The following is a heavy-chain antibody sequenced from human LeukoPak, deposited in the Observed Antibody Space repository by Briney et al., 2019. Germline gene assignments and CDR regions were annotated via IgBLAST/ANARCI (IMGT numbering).Heavy chain of an antibody. V-gene: IGHV3-74*01. CDR2: ISSDGTST. Sequence: GGSLRLSCAASGFTFSSYWMHWVRQAPGKGLVWFSRISSDGTSTSYADSVKGRFTISRDNAKNTLYLQMNSLRAEDTAMYYCAKLTGTSGPPFDYWGQGTLVTVSS. CDR1: GFTFSSYW. J-gene: IGHJ4*02. CDR3: AKLTGTSGPPFDY. D-gene: IGHD1-7*01.